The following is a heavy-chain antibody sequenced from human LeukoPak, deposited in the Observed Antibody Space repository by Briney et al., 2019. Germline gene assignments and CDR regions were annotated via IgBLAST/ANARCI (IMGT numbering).Heavy chain of an antibody. Sequence: SETLSLTCTVSGGSISSYYWSWIRQPAGKGLEWIGRIYTSGSTNYNPSLKSRVTISVDTSKNQFSLKLSSVTAADTAVYYCARGGWGYRGDYTARFDYWGQGTLVTVSS. D-gene: IGHD4-17*01. V-gene: IGHV4-4*07. CDR2: IYTSGST. CDR1: GGSISSYY. CDR3: ARGGWGYRGDYTARFDY. J-gene: IGHJ4*02.